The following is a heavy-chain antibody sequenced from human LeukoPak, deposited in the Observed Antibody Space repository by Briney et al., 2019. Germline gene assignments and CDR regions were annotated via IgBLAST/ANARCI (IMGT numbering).Heavy chain of an antibody. CDR1: GLTFSSYD. CDR2: ISNDAGNK. D-gene: IGHD3-9*01. V-gene: IGHV3-30*18. CDR3: AKDRRVYDILTPFDY. Sequence: GGSLRLSCAASGLTFSSYDMHWVRQAPGKGLEWVAVISNDAGNKYYADSVKGRFTISRDSSKNTLYLQMNSLRAVDTAVYFCAKDRRVYDILTPFDYWGQGTLVTVSS. J-gene: IGHJ4*02.